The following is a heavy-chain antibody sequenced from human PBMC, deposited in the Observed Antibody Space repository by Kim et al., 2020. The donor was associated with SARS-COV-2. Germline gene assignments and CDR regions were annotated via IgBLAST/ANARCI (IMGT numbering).Heavy chain of an antibody. CDR3: APLRYFEGGGYYFDY. J-gene: IGHJ4*02. V-gene: IGHV1-24*01. D-gene: IGHD3-9*01. Sequence: QKFQGRVTMTEDTSTDTAYMELSSLRSEDTAVYYCAPLRYFEGGGYYFDYWGQGTLVTVSS.